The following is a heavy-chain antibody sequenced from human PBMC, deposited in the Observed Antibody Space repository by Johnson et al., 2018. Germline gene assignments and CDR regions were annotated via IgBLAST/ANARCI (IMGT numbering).Heavy chain of an antibody. CDR2: IRGKTYGGTT. CDR1: GFTFGDYT. D-gene: IGHD3-10*01. Sequence: VQLVESGGGLVKPGRSLRLSCTGSGFTFGDYTMSWLSQAPGKGLQWVGFIRGKTYGGTTEYAASVKGRFTISRDDSKSIAYLQMNSLKTEDTAVYYCAKDAGYYGSGRAGYFQHWGQGTLVTVSS. J-gene: IGHJ1*01. CDR3: AKDAGYYGSGRAGYFQH. V-gene: IGHV3-49*05.